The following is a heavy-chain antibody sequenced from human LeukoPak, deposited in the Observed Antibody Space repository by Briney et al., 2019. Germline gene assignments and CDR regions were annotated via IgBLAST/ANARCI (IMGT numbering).Heavy chain of an antibody. D-gene: IGHD2-2*01. Sequence: SETLSLTCAVYGGSFSGYYWSWIRQPPGKGLEWIGEINHSGSTNYNPSLKSRVTISVDTSKNQFSLKLSSVTAADTAVYYRARHIYCSSTSCYYDYWGQGTLVTVSS. V-gene: IGHV4-34*01. CDR2: INHSGST. J-gene: IGHJ4*02. CDR1: GGSFSGYY. CDR3: ARHIYCSSTSCYYDY.